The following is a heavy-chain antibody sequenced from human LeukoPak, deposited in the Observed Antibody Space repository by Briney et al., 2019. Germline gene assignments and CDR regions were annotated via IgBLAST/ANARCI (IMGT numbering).Heavy chain of an antibody. CDR1: GYTFTSYY. CDR3: ARGNSVGDNAWWFDP. V-gene: IGHV1-46*01. J-gene: IGHJ5*02. D-gene: IGHD1-26*01. CDR2: INPTGGST. Sequence: APVKVSCKASGYTFTSYYMHWVRQAPGQGLEWMGLINPTGGSTGYAQKFQGRVTMTRDMSTSTDYMELSSLRSEDTAIYYCARGNSVGDNAWWFDPWGQGTLVTVSS.